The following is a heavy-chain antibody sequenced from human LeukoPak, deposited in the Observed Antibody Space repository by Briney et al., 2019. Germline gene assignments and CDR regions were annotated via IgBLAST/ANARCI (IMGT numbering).Heavy chain of an antibody. J-gene: IGHJ4*02. CDR3: ANDLGWIQLNLG. CDR1: GGSISTSSYY. V-gene: IGHV4-39*07. CDR2: IYYSGGT. D-gene: IGHD5-18*01. Sequence: PSETLSLTCTVSGGSISTSSYYWGWIRQPPGKGLECIGNIYYSGGTYYNPSLKSRVTISVDTSKNQFSLKLSSVTAADTAVYYCANDLGWIQLNLGRGQGTLVTVSS.